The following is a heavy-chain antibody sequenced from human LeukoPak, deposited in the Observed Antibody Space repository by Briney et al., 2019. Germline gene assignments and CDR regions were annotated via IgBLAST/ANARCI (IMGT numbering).Heavy chain of an antibody. CDR1: GFRFSGYW. CDR2: IKGDGSGT. Sequence: GGSLRLSCAASGFRFSGYWMTWVRQAPGRGLEWVANIKGDGSGTSYVTSVRGRFTISRDNAKNSLYLQMNNLRVEDTAVYYCAREEVKSFDNWGQGTLVTVSS. V-gene: IGHV3-7*03. J-gene: IGHJ4*02. CDR3: AREEVKSFDN.